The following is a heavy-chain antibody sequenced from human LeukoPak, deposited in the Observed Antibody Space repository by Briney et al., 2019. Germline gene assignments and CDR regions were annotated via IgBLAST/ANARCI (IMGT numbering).Heavy chain of an antibody. CDR2: IKQDGSEK. J-gene: IGHJ4*02. CDR3: ARTLGYCSSTNCYFSFDY. Sequence: GGSLRLSCAASGFTFSGHWMSWVRQAPGKGLEWVANIKQDGSEKYYVDSVKGRFTISRDNAKNSLYLQMNSLRAEDTAVYYCARTLGYCSSTNCYFSFDYWGQGTLVTVSS. V-gene: IGHV3-7*04. CDR1: GFTFSGHW. D-gene: IGHD2-2*01.